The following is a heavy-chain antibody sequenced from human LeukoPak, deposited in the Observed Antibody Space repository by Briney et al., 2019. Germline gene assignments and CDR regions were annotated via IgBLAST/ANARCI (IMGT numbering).Heavy chain of an antibody. V-gene: IGHV4-59*12. D-gene: IGHD4-23*01. Sequence: SETLSLTCTVSGGSISTYYWNWIRQPPGKGLEWIGYIYHSGSTNYNPSLKSRVTISVDRSKNQFSLKLSSVTAADTAVYYCAKRTVGYYYYGMDVWGQGTTVTVSS. CDR3: AKRTVGYYYYGMDV. J-gene: IGHJ6*02. CDR2: IYHSGST. CDR1: GGSISTYY.